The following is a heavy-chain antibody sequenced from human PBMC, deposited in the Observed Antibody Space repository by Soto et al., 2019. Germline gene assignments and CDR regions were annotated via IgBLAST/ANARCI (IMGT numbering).Heavy chain of an antibody. V-gene: IGHV3-74*01. CDR2: INPDGSAT. J-gene: IGHJ5*02. Sequence: PGGSLRLSCAASGFTFSSYWMHWVRQAPGKGLVWVSRINPDGSATNYADSVKGRFTTSRDNAKNTLYLQMNSLRAEDTAVYYCARDKEGRFDPWGQGTLVTVSS. CDR1: GFTFSSYW. CDR3: ARDKEGRFDP.